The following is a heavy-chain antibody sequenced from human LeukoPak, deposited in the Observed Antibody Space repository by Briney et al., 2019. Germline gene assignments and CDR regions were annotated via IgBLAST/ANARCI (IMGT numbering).Heavy chain of an antibody. V-gene: IGHV1-46*01. CDR2: INPSGGSL. CDR3: ARHLTGTDAFDI. D-gene: IGHD3-9*01. Sequence: ASVKVSCKASGYTFTSYYMHWVRQAPGQGLEWMGIINPSGGSLSYAQKFQGRVTMTRDMSTSTVYMDLSSLRSEDTAVYYCARHLTGTDAFDIWGQGTMVTVSS. J-gene: IGHJ3*02. CDR1: GYTFTSYY.